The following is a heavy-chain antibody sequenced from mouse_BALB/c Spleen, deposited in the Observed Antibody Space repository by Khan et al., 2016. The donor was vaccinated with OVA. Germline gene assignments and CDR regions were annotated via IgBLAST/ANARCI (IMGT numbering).Heavy chain of an antibody. CDR2: ISYSGNT. CDR3: ARICGGDFDY. CDR1: GYSITSDYA. Sequence: EVQLQESGPGLVKPSQSLSLTCTVTGYSITSDYAWNWIRQFPGNKLEWLGFISYSGNTNHNPSLKSRISITRDTSKNQFFLQLNSVTTEGTATYYVARICGGDFDYWGQGTTLTVSS. V-gene: IGHV3-2*02. J-gene: IGHJ2*01.